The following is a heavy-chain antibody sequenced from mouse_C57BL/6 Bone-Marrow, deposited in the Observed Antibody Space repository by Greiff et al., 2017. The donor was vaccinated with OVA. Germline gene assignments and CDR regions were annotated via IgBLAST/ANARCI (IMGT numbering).Heavy chain of an antibody. CDR3: ARWGNGSPY. V-gene: IGHV1-19*01. D-gene: IGHD1-1*01. Sequence: EVQLQQSGPVLVKPGASVKMSCKASGYTFTDYYMNWVKQSHGKSLEWIGVFNPYNGGTSYNQKFKGKATLTVDKSSSTAYMELNSLTSEDSAVYYGARWGNGSPYWGKGTTLTVSS. J-gene: IGHJ2*01. CDR2: FNPYNGGT. CDR1: GYTFTDYY.